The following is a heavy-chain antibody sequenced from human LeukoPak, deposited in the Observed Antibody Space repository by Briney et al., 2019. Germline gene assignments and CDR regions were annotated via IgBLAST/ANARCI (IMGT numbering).Heavy chain of an antibody. Sequence: GVPLQISCQGSGYGFTSYWIGWARPVSGKGQGWMGIIYPGDSDTRYSPSFQGQVTISADKSISTAYLQWSSLKASNTAMYYCARHPYRSGSPDYWGQGTLVTVSS. D-gene: IGHD1-26*01. CDR3: ARHPYRSGSPDY. J-gene: IGHJ4*02. CDR2: IYPGDSDT. CDR1: GYGFTSYW. V-gene: IGHV5-51*01.